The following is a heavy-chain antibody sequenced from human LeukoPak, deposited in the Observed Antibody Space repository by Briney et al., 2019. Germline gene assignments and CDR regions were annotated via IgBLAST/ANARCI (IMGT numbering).Heavy chain of an antibody. Sequence: GGSLRLSCAASGFTVSSNYMSWVSPAPGKGLEWVSLIYSGIDTYYADSVKGRFTISRDNSKNTLYLQMNSLRDDDTAVYYCARGTRVDPWGQGTLVTVSS. J-gene: IGHJ5*02. CDR2: IYSGIDT. CDR3: ARGTRVDP. V-gene: IGHV3-66*01. CDR1: GFTVSSNY.